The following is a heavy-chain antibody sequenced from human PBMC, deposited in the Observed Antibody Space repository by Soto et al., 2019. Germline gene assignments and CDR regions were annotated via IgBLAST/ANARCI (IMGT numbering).Heavy chain of an antibody. D-gene: IGHD6-13*01. Sequence: ASAEVTCKASRYTYTSYAMHWVRQSPGQRLEWMGWINAGNGNTKYSQKFQGRVTITRDTSASTAYMELSSLRSEDTAVYYCASGFVAAAKGDYSGEGTLVTVSS. V-gene: IGHV1-3*01. CDR3: ASGFVAAAKGDY. CDR1: RYTYTSYA. CDR2: INAGNGNT. J-gene: IGHJ4*02.